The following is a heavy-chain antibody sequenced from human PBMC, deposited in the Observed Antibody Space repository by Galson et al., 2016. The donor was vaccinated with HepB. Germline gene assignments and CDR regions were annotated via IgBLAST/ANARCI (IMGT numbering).Heavy chain of an antibody. J-gene: IGHJ5*02. CDR3: ARVLLDWFDP. CDR2: IYTTGRT. D-gene: IGHD2-21*01. Sequence: SETLSLTCTVSNGSISSHYWSWIRQPPGKGLEWIGNIYTTGRTIYSPSLKSRVTISVDTSKNHFSPKLNSVTAADTAVYYCARVLLDWFDPWGRGTLVTVSS. CDR1: NGSISSHY. V-gene: IGHV4-59*11.